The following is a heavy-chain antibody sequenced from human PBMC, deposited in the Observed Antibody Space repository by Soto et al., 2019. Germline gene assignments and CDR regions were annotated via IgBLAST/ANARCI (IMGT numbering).Heavy chain of an antibody. Sequence: PSETLSLTCTVSGGSISSYYWSWIRQPPGKGLEWIGYIYYSGSTNYNPSLKSRVTISVDTSKNQFSLKLSSVTAADTAVYYCERPIAAAGTDVWFDPWGQGTLVTVSS. V-gene: IGHV4-59*08. CDR2: IYYSGST. J-gene: IGHJ5*02. D-gene: IGHD6-13*01. CDR3: ERPIAAAGTDVWFDP. CDR1: GGSISSYY.